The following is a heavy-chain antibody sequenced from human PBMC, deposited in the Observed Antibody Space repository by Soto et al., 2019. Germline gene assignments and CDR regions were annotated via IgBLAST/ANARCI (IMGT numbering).Heavy chain of an antibody. CDR2: ISGSGGST. J-gene: IGHJ4*02. CDR1: GFTFSSYA. D-gene: IGHD3-22*01. V-gene: IGHV3-23*01. CDR3: AKDGVYAYYDSSGYYFAY. Sequence: PGGSLRLSCAASGFTFSSYAMSWVRQAPGKGLEWVSAISGSGGSTYYADSVKGRFTISRDNSKNTLYLQMNSLRAEDTAVYYCAKDGVYAYYDSSGYYFAYWGQGTLVTVSS.